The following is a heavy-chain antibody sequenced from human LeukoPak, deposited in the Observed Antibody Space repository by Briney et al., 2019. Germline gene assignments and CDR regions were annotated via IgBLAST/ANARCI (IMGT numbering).Heavy chain of an antibody. CDR1: GFTFSSYW. J-gene: IGHJ4*02. Sequence: GGSLRLSCAASGFTFSSYWMHWVRQAPGKGLVWVSRINSDGSTASYADSVKGRFTISRDNAKNTLSLQMSSLRAEDTAVYYCVRGYSGSFLDYWGQGTLVTASS. CDR2: INSDGSTA. V-gene: IGHV3-74*01. D-gene: IGHD1-26*01. CDR3: VRGYSGSFLDY.